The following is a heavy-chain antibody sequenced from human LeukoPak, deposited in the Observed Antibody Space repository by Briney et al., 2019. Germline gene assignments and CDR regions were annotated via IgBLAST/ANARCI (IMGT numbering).Heavy chain of an antibody. CDR1: GGSFSGYY. V-gene: IGHV4-34*01. CDR2: INHSGST. D-gene: IGHD5-18*01. CDR3: ARHATVDTAMVLDY. Sequence: PSETLSLTCAVYGGSFSGYYWSWIRQPPGKGLEWIGEINHSGSTNYNPSLKSRVTISGDTSKNQFSLKLSSVTAADTAVYYCARHATVDTAMVLDYWGQGTLVTVSS. J-gene: IGHJ4*02.